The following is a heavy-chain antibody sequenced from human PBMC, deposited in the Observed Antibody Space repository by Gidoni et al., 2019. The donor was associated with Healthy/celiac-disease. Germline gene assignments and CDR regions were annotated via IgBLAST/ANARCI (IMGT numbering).Heavy chain of an antibody. CDR1: GFTFSSYW. Sequence: EVQLVESGGGLVQPGGSLRLSCAASGFTFSSYWMSWVRQAPGKGLEWVANIKQEGSEKYYVDSVKGRFTISRDNAKNSLYLQMNSLRAEDTAVYYCARDAFGGEIDYWGQGTLVTVSS. CDR3: ARDAFGGEIDY. V-gene: IGHV3-7*01. D-gene: IGHD3-16*01. J-gene: IGHJ4*02. CDR2: IKQEGSEK.